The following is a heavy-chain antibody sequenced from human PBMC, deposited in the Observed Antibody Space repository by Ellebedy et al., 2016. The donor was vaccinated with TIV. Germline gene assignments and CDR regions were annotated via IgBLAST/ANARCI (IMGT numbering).Heavy chain of an antibody. V-gene: IGHV3-43*01. J-gene: IGHJ4*02. CDR2: ITWDGGYT. CDR1: GFTFGAYT. D-gene: IGHD1-1*01. CDR3: AAERLKFFDY. Sequence: PGGSLRLSCAASGFTFGAYTMHWVRQPPGKGLEWVSLITWDGGYTVYADSVKGRFTISRDNSKNFLYLQMSSLRTEDAALYYCAAERLKFFDYWGRGVLVTVSS.